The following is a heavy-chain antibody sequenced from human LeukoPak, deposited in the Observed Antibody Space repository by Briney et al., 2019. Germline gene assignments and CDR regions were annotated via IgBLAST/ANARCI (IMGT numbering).Heavy chain of an antibody. D-gene: IGHD3-10*01. Sequence: TGGSLRLSCAASGFTFSSYAMSWVRQAPGKGLEWVSGTGASGITIHYAGSVKGRFTLSRDNSKNTLYLQMSSLRAEDTAVYYCARDVLPRNYYGMDVWGQGTTVTVSS. CDR3: ARDVLPRNYYGMDV. J-gene: IGHJ6*02. V-gene: IGHV3-23*01. CDR1: GFTFSSYA. CDR2: TGASGITI.